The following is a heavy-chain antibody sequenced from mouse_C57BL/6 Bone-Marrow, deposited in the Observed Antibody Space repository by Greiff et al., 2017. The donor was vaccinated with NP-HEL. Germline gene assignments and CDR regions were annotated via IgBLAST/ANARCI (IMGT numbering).Heavy chain of an antibody. D-gene: IGHD1-1*01. V-gene: IGHV1-39*01. CDR2: INPNYGTT. J-gene: IGHJ2*01. CDR1: GYSFTDYN. CDR3: AREAITYGSSYEGYFDY. Sequence: EVKLQESGPELVKPGASVKISCKASGYSFTDYNMNWVKQSNGKSLEWIGVINPNYGTTSYNQKFKGKATLTVDQSSSTAYMQLNSLTSEDSAVYYCAREAITYGSSYEGYFDYWGQGTTLTVSS.